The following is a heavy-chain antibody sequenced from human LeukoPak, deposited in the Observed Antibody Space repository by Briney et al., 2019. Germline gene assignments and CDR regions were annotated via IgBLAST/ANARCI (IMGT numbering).Heavy chain of an antibody. V-gene: IGHV3-48*03. J-gene: IGHJ5*02. D-gene: IGHD1-26*01. CDR2: ISGSGSTI. CDR3: ARDDTGTNPGNWFDP. CDR1: GYTLSSYE. Sequence: GGSLRLSCAAPGYTLSSYEMNLVRQAPGKGLEWVSYISGSGSTIYYADSVKGRFTISRDNAKNSLYLQMNSLREEDTGVSDCARDDTGTNPGNWFDPWGQGALVTVSS.